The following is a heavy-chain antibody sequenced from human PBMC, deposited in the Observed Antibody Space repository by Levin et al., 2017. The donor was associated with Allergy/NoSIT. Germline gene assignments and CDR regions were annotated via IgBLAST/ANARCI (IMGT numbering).Heavy chain of an antibody. CDR1: GFTFSSYN. D-gene: IGHD6-6*01. J-gene: IGHJ3*02. CDR2: ISSRGNIM. Sequence: ASVKVSCAASGFTFSSYNMNWVRQAPGKGLEWVSHISSRGNIMYFADSVKGRFTISRDNGKTSLYLQMNSLRDEDTAVYYCSREYSSSSGRAFDIWGQGTMVTVSS. V-gene: IGHV3-48*02. CDR3: SREYSSSSGRAFDI.